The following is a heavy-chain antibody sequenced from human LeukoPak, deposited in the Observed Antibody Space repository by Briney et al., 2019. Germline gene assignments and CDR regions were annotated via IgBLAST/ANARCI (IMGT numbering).Heavy chain of an antibody. D-gene: IGHD2-15*01. CDR3: ARVSGGSHLDY. V-gene: IGHV4-61*02. Sequence: SETLSLTCTVSRGSISSGSYYWSWIRQPAGKGLEWIGRIYTSGSINYNPSLKSRVTISVDTSKNQFSLKLSSVTAADTAVYYCARVSGGSHLDYWGQGTLVTVSS. CDR2: IYTSGSI. J-gene: IGHJ4*02. CDR1: RGSISSGSYY.